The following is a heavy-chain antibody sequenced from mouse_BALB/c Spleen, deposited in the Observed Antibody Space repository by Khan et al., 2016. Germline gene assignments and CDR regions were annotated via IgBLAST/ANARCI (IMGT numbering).Heavy chain of an antibody. CDR2: IRNKANGYTT. CDR1: GYTFTDYY. CDR3: ARDWFAY. V-gene: IGHV7-3*02. Sequence: EVELVESGGGLVQPGGSLRLSCATSGYTFTDYYMSWVRQPPGQALEWLGFIRNKANGYTTEYSAYVKGRFTISRDNSQSILYLQMNTLRAEDSATYYCARDWFAYWGQGTLVTVSA. J-gene: IGHJ3*01.